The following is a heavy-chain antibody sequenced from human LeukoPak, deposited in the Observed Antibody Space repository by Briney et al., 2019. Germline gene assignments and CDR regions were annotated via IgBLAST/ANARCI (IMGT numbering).Heavy chain of an antibody. J-gene: IGHJ4*02. D-gene: IGHD2-2*01. V-gene: IGHV1-2*06. CDR1: GYTFTGYY. Sequence: ASVKVSCKASGYTFTGYYMHWVRQAPGQGLEWMGRINPNSGGTNYAQKFQGRVTMTRDTSISTAYMELSRLRSDDTAVYYCSVVPAAMPFGYWGQGTLVTVSS. CDR2: INPNSGGT. CDR3: SVVPAAMPFGY.